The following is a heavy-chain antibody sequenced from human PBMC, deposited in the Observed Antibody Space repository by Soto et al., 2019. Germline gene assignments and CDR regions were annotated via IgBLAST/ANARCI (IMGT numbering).Heavy chain of an antibody. D-gene: IGHD3-22*01. J-gene: IGHJ4*02. Sequence: QVQLVQSGAEVTEPGASVKVSCKTFGFTFTLHYIHWVRQAPGQGLEWMGMVNAGDGSATYAREFRDKVSMTWDTSTSTVYLDLNSLKSEDTAIYYYARERDSFDYWGQGTLVSVSP. V-gene: IGHV1-46*01. CDR2: VNAGDGSA. CDR1: GFTFTLHY. CDR3: ARERDSFDY.